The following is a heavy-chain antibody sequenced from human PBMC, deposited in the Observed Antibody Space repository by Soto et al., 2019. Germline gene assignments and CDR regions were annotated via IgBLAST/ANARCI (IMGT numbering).Heavy chain of an antibody. CDR3: ARGEYYDISRGIDY. V-gene: IGHV3-21*01. Sequence: VQLVESGGGLVKPGGSLRLSCAASGFTFSSYSMNWVRQAPGKGLEWVSSISSSSSYIYYADPVKGRFTISRDNAKNSLYLQMNSLRAEDTAVYYCARGEYYDISRGIDYWGQGTLVTVSS. CDR1: GFTFSSYS. CDR2: ISSSSSYI. J-gene: IGHJ4*02. D-gene: IGHD3-9*01.